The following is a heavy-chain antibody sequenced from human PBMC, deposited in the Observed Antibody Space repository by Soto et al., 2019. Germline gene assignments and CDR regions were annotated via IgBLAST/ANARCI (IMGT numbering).Heavy chain of an antibody. D-gene: IGHD3-10*01. CDR3: VRDLYGSGTSLRGWFDP. CDR2: ISSTGIYK. Sequence: QEQLVESGGGWVKPGGSLRLSCAASGFTFSDYYTAWIRQAPGKGLEWISYISSTGIYKRYADSVKGRFTIARDNANNSLVLQMNSLRADDTAVYYCVRDLYGSGTSLRGWFDPWGQGTLVTVSS. V-gene: IGHV3-11*06. J-gene: IGHJ5*02. CDR1: GFTFSDYY.